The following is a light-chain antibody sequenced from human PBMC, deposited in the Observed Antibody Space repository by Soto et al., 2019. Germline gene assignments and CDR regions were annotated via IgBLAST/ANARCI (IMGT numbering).Light chain of an antibody. CDR2: SNN. J-gene: IGLJ1*01. CDR3: AAWDDIRVWV. CDR1: SSNIGSNT. V-gene: IGLV1-44*01. Sequence: QTVVTQPPSASGTPGQRVTISCSGSSSNIGSNTVNWYQQLPGTAPKLLIYSNNQRPSGVPDRFSGSKSGTSASLAISGLQSEDEADYYCAAWDDIRVWVFGTGTKLTVL.